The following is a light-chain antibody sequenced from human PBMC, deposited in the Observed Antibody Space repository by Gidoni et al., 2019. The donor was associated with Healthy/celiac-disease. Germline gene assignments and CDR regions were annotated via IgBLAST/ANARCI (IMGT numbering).Light chain of an antibody. Sequence: DIPMTQSPSSLSASVGDRVTITCQASQDISNYLNWYQQKPGKAPKLLIYDASNLETGVPSRFSGSGSGTDFTFTISSLQPEDIATYYCQQYDNLPYTFXXXTKLEIK. CDR3: QQYDNLPYT. V-gene: IGKV1-33*01. CDR2: DAS. CDR1: QDISNY. J-gene: IGKJ2*01.